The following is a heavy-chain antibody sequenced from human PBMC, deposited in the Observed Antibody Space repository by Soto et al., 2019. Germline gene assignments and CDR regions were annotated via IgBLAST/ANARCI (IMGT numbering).Heavy chain of an antibody. V-gene: IGHV4-39*07. CDR1: GGSISSSSYY. CDR2: IYYSGST. D-gene: IGHD2-2*01. CDR3: ARAPLYADY. J-gene: IGHJ4*02. Sequence: PSETLSLTCTVSGGSISSSSYYWGWIRQPPGKGLEWIGSIYYSGSTYYNPSLKSRVTISVDTSKNQFSLKLSSVTAADTAVYYCARAPLYADYWGQGTLVTISS.